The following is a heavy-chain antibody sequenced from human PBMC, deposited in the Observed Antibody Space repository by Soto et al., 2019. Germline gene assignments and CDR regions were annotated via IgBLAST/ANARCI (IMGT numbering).Heavy chain of an antibody. CDR3: ASLYGSSSASPSYYYYGMDV. Sequence: GESLKISCKGSGYSFTSYWISWVRQMPGKGLEWMGRIDPSDSYTNYSPSFQGHVTISADKSISTAYLQWSSLKASDTAMYYCASLYGSSSASPSYYYYGMDVWGQGTTVTVSS. J-gene: IGHJ6*02. CDR2: IDPSDSYT. CDR1: GYSFTSYW. D-gene: IGHD6-6*01. V-gene: IGHV5-10-1*01.